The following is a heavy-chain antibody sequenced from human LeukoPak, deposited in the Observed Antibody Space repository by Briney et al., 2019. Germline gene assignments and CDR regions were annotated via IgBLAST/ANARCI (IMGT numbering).Heavy chain of an antibody. CDR1: GYTFTSYA. CDR3: ARGSPPFRGGSNWFDP. D-gene: IGHD3-16*01. V-gene: IGHV1-3*01. CDR2: INAGNGNT. J-gene: IGHJ5*02. Sequence: ASVKVSCKASGYTFTSYAMHWVRQAPGQRLEWMGWINAGNGNTKYSQKFQGRVTITRDTSASTAYMELSSLRSEDTAAYYCARGSPPFRGGSNWFDPWGQGTLVTVSS.